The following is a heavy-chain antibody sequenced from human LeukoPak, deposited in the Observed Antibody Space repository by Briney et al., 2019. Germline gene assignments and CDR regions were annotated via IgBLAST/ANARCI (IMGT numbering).Heavy chain of an antibody. Sequence: GGSLRLSCAASGFTFSSHWMHWVRQAPGKGLVWVSRINSDGTSTTYADSVKGRFTISRDNAKNTLYLQMNSLRVEDTALFHCAREGTYSNGPDYWGQGTLVTVSS. CDR3: AREGTYSNGPDY. CDR2: INSDGTST. CDR1: GFTFSSHW. V-gene: IGHV3-74*01. D-gene: IGHD3-22*01. J-gene: IGHJ4*02.